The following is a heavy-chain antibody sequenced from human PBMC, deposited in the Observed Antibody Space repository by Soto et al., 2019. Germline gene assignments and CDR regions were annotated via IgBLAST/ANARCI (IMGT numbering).Heavy chain of an antibody. CDR1: RLIFSIYD. CDR3: AGEPQGGTYDRDV. D-gene: IGHD3-16*01. V-gene: IGHV3-33*01. Sequence: QVQLVESGGGVVQPGTSLRLSCAASRLIFSIYDMHWVRQAPGKGLEWVALIWSDGSRQYYGDSVKGRFTISRDNSKNTLYLQMNRLRVEDTAVYYCAGEPQGGTYDRDVWGQGTTVTVSS. CDR2: IWSDGSRQ. J-gene: IGHJ6*02.